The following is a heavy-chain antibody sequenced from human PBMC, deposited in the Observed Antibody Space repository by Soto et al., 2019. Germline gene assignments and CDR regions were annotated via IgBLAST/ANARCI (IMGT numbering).Heavy chain of an antibody. CDR3: ARDRSSVVVVVAARAFDI. CDR1: GYTFTSYG. D-gene: IGHD2-15*01. V-gene: IGHV1-69*13. CDR2: IIPIFGTA. J-gene: IGHJ3*02. Sequence: GASVKVSCKASGYTFTSYGISWVRQAPGQGLEWMGGIIPIFGTANYAQKFQGRVTITADESTGTAYMELSSLRSEDTAVYYCARDRSSVVVVVAARAFDIWGQGTMVTVSS.